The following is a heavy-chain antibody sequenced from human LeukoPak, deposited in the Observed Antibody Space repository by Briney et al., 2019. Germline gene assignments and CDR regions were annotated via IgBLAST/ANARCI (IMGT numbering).Heavy chain of an antibody. D-gene: IGHD2-15*01. CDR2: IYHSGST. J-gene: IGHJ4*02. V-gene: IGHV4-4*02. CDR1: GASISRSNW. Sequence: PSETLSLTCAVSGASISRSNWLSWVRQPPGKGLEWIGEIYHSGSTNYNPSLKSRVTISVDNSKNQFPLKMSSMTAADTAVYYCARAGWYTLDNWGQGTLVTVSS. CDR3: ARAGWYTLDN.